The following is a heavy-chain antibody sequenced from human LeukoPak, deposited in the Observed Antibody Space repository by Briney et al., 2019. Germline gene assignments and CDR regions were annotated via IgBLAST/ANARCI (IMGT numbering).Heavy chain of an antibody. D-gene: IGHD3-10*01. CDR3: ARVMVRGVIIIGY. V-gene: IGHV1-8*01. J-gene: IGHJ4*02. Sequence: ASVKVSCKASGYTFTSYDINWVRQATGQGLEWMGWMNPNSGNTGYAQKFQGRVTTTRNTSISTAYMELSSLRSEDTAVYYCARVMVRGVIIIGYWGQGTLVTVSS. CDR1: GYTFTSYD. CDR2: MNPNSGNT.